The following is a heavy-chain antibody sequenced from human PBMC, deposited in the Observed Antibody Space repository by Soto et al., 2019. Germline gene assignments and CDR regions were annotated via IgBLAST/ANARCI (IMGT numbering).Heavy chain of an antibody. J-gene: IGHJ4*02. CDR3: ARVEALTSYTGSYHY. V-gene: IGHV1-69*12. CDR1: GGTFSSYA. CDR2: IIPIFGTA. Sequence: QVQLVQSGAEVKKPGSSVKVSCKASGGTFSSYAISWVRQAPGQGLEWMGGIIPIFGTANYAQKFQGRVTITADESTNTAYRELISLRSEDTAVYYCARVEALTSYTGSYHYWGQGTLVTVSS. D-gene: IGHD1-26*01.